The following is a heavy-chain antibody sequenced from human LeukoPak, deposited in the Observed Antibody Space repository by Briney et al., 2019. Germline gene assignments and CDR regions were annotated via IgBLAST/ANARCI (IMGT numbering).Heavy chain of an antibody. CDR1: GYSISSGYY. V-gene: IGHV4-38-2*02. D-gene: IGHD3-22*01. CDR2: IYHSGST. CDR3: ARVGVTLTYYYDSSGYLYFDY. J-gene: IGHJ4*02. Sequence: SETLSPTCTVSGYSISSGYYWGWIRQPPGKGLEWIGSIYHSGSTYYNPSLKSRVTISVDTSKNQFSLKLSSVTAADTAVYYCARVGVTLTYYYDSSGYLYFDYWGQGTLVTVSS.